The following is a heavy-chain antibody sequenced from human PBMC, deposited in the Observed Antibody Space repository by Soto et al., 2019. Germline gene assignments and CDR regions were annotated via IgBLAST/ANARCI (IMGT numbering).Heavy chain of an antibody. V-gene: IGHV4-30-4*01. J-gene: IGHJ4*02. D-gene: IGHD3-10*01. CDR2: IYYSGST. CDR3: ARAEGGAMFRGGGYFDY. Sequence: QVQLQKSGPGLVKPSQTLSLTCTVSGGSISSGDYYWSWIRQPPGKGLERSGYIYYSGSTYYNPSLKRRVTTSVDTSKNQFSLKLSSVTAAYTAVYYCARAEGGAMFRGGGYFDYWGQGTLVTVS. CDR1: GGSISSGDYY.